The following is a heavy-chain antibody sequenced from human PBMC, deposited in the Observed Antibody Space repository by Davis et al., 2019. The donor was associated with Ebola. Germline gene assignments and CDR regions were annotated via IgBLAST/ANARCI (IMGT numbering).Heavy chain of an antibody. CDR2: ISGSGGST. J-gene: IGHJ3*01. Sequence: GESLKISCTDSVITFSSYAMTWVRQAPGKGLEWVSAISGSGGSTYYADSVKGRFTISRDNSKKTLYLQMNSLRVEDTAVYYCAGGKDSSGWYGDDAFDFWGQGTMVTVSS. V-gene: IGHV3-23*01. CDR3: AGGKDSSGWYGDDAFDF. D-gene: IGHD6-19*01. CDR1: VITFSSYA.